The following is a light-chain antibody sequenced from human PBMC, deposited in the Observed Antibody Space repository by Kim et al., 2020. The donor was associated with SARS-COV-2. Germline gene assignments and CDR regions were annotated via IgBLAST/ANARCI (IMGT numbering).Light chain of an antibody. Sequence: PVQSVTISCTGTSSDVGGYNYVSWYQQHPGKAPKLMIYEVSKRPSGVPDRFSGSKSGNTASLTVSGLQAEDEADYYCSSYAGSNKVFGTGTKVTVL. V-gene: IGLV2-8*01. J-gene: IGLJ1*01. CDR1: SSDVGGYNY. CDR2: EVS. CDR3: SSYAGSNKV.